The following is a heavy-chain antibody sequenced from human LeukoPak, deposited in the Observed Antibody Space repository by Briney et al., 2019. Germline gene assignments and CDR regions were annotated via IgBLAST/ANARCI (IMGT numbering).Heavy chain of an antibody. V-gene: IGHV4-59*01. CDR3: ARGGYYGSGNDFRFDP. CDR2: IHYNGST. D-gene: IGHD3-10*01. CDR1: GFSISSYY. J-gene: IGHJ5*02. Sequence: SETLSLTCTVSGFSISSYYWSWIRQSPGKGLECVGYIHYNGSTNYNPSLKSRVTISVETSKNQFSMKLKYVTAEDTAVYYCARGGYYGSGNDFRFDPWGQGTLVTVSS.